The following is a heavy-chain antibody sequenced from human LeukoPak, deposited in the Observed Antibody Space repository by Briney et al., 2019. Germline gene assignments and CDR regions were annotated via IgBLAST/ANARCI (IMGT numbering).Heavy chain of an antibody. J-gene: IGHJ4*02. CDR3: ARESVVGASFGQFDY. V-gene: IGHV1-69*05. D-gene: IGHD2-15*01. CDR1: RGTFNNYT. CDR2: IIPMLTTT. Sequence: GASVKVSCKASRGTFNNYTLSGVRQAPGQGLEWMGGIIPMLTTTNYAQKFQGRVTISTDASTSIAYMEMNGLKSDDTAVYYCARESVVGASFGQFDYWGQGTLVTVSS.